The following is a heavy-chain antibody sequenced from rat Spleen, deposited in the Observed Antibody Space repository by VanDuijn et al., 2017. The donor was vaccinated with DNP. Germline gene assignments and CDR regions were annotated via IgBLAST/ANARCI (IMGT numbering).Heavy chain of an antibody. CDR2: ISYDGSSV. J-gene: IGHJ2*01. V-gene: IGHV5-7*01. Sequence: EVQLVESGGDLVQPGRSLKLSCVASGFTFSNYGMAWVRQAPKKGLEWVATISYDGSSVFYRDSVKGRFIISRDNVKATLYLQMASLTSEDTATYYCAKNSGYYFDYWGQGVMVTVSS. D-gene: IGHD4-3*01. CDR3: AKNSGYYFDY. CDR1: GFTFSNYG.